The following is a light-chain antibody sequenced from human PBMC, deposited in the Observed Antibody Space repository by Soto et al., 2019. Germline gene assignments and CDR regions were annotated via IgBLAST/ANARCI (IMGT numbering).Light chain of an antibody. CDR1: SGHSSYA. CDR2: LNSDGSH. J-gene: IGLJ1*01. Sequence: QPVLTLSPSASASLGASVKLTCTLSSGHSSYAIAWHQQQPEKGPRYLMKLNSDGSHSKGDGIPDRFSGSSSGAERYLTISSLQSEDEADYYCQTWGTGIHYVFGTGTKVTVL. V-gene: IGLV4-69*01. CDR3: QTWGTGIHYV.